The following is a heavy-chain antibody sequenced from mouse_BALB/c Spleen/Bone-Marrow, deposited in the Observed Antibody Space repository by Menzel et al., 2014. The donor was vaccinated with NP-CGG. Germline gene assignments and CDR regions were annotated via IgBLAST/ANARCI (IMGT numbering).Heavy chain of an antibody. CDR3: GRAWFAY. Sequence: EVKLVESGGGLVKPGGSLKLSCAASGFTFSDYYMYWARQTPEKRLEWVATISDGGSYTYYPDSVKGRFTISRDNAKNNLYLQMSSLKSEDTAMYYCGRAWFAYWGPGTLVTVSA. D-gene: IGHD3-3*01. V-gene: IGHV5-4*02. J-gene: IGHJ3*01. CDR1: GFTFSDYY. CDR2: ISDGGSYT.